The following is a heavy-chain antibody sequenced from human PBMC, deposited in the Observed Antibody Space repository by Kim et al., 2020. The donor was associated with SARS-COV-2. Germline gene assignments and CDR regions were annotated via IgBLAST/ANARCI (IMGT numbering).Heavy chain of an antibody. J-gene: IGHJ4*02. Sequence: SETQSLTCTVSGGSVSSGSYYWSWIRQPPGKGLEWIGYIYYSGSTNYNPSLTSRVTISVDTSKNQFSLKLSSVTAADTAVYYCARGRTGFEYWGQGTLVTVSS. D-gene: IGHD1-1*01. CDR2: IYYSGST. V-gene: IGHV4-61*01. CDR3: ARGRTGFEY. CDR1: GGSVSSGSYY.